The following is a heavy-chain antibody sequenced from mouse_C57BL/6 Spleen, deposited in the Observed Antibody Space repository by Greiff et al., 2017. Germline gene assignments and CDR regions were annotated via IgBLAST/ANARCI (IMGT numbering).Heavy chain of an antibody. CDR2: ISDGGSYT. J-gene: IGHJ4*01. CDR1: GFTFSSYA. Sequence: EVKLVESGGGLVKPGGSLKLSCAASGFTFSSYAMSWVRPTPEKRLEWVATISDGGSYTYYPDNVKGRFTISRDNAKNNLYLQMSHLKSEDTAMYYCARKATEAMDYWGQGTSVTVSS. D-gene: IGHD3-2*02. CDR3: ARKATEAMDY. V-gene: IGHV5-4*03.